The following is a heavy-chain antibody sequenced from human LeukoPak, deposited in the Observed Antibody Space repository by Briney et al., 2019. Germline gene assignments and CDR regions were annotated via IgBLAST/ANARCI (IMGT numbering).Heavy chain of an antibody. D-gene: IGHD3-10*01. CDR3: ARDHYGSGMFDY. Sequence: PSQTPSLTCTVSGGSISSGDYYWSWIRQPPGKGLEWIGYIYYSGSTYYNPSLESRVTISVDTSKNQFSLKLSSVTAADTAVYYCARDHYGSGMFDYWGQGTLVTVSS. J-gene: IGHJ4*02. V-gene: IGHV4-30-4*08. CDR1: GGSISSGDYY. CDR2: IYYSGST.